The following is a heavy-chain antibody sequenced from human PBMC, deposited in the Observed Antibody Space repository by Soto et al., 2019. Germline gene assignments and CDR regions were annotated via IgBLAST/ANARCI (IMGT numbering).Heavy chain of an antibody. J-gene: IGHJ4*02. Sequence: SETLSLTCTVSGGSISSGDYYWSWIRQPPGKGLEWIGYIYYSGSTYYNPSLKSRVTISVDTSKNQFSLKLSSVTAADTAVYYCARETPLRGGSNYGYDYWGQGTLVTVYS. CDR2: IYYSGST. V-gene: IGHV4-30-4*01. D-gene: IGHD4-4*01. CDR3: ARETPLRGGSNYGYDY. CDR1: GGSISSGDYY.